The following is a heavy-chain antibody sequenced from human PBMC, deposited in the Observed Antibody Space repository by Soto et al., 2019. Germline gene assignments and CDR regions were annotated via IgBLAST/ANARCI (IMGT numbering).Heavy chain of an antibody. V-gene: IGHV3-23*01. CDR3: RIVKTWYGISYYFTDV. CDR2: ISGSGGTT. J-gene: IGHJ6*03. CDR1: GFTFTSFA. Sequence: EVQVLESGGGLVQPGGSLRLSCAASGFTFTSFAMTWVRQSPGKGLEWVSAISGSGGTTYYADSVKGRFTISGDISRNTLFLQMNSLLAEDTSVSVGRIVKTWYGISYYFTDVLGKGSTVRVSS. D-gene: IGHD2-15*01.